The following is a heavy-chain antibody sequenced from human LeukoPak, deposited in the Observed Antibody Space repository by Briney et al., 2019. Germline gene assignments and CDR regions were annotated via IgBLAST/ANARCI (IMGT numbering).Heavy chain of an antibody. Sequence: SETLSLTCTVSGGSISSSSYYWGWIRQPPGKGLEWIGSIYYSGSTYYNPSLKSRVTISVDTSKNQFSLKLSSVTAADTAVYYCARAILYYYDTPPDAFDIWGQGTMVTVSS. CDR1: GGSISSSSYY. V-gene: IGHV4-39*07. D-gene: IGHD3-22*01. J-gene: IGHJ3*02. CDR3: ARAILYYYDTPPDAFDI. CDR2: IYYSGST.